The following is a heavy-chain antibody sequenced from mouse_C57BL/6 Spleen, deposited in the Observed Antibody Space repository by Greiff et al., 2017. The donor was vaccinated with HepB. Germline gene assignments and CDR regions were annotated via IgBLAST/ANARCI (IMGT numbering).Heavy chain of an antibody. CDR2: IDPSDSYT. Sequence: QVQLQQPGAELVMPGASVKLSCKASGYTFTSYWMHWVKQRPGQGLEWIGEIDPSDSYTNYNQKFKGKSTLTVDKSSSTAYMQLSSLTSEDSAVYYCARTPPYAMDYWGQGTSVTVSS. J-gene: IGHJ4*01. CDR3: ARTPPYAMDY. CDR1: GYTFTSYW. V-gene: IGHV1-69*01.